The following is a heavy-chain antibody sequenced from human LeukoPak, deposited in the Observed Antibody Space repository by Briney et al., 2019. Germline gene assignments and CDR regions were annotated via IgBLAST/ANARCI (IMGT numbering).Heavy chain of an antibody. CDR2: IIPILGIA. D-gene: IGHD3-10*01. J-gene: IGHJ5*02. Sequence: GASVKVSCKSSGCTFSSYAISWVRQAPGQGLEWMGRIIPILGIANYAQKFQGRVTITADKSTRTAYMELSSLRSEDTPVYYCARDHIGLRGVIILPENWFDPWGQGTLVTVSS. V-gene: IGHV1-69*04. CDR3: ARDHIGLRGVIILPENWFDP. CDR1: GCTFSSYA.